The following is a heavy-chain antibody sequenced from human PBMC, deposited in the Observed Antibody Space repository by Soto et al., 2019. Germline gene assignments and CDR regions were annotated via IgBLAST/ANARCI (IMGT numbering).Heavy chain of an antibody. V-gene: IGHV4-39*01. D-gene: IGHD3-3*01. Sequence: SETLSLTCSVSNVSISNPIYYWAWIRQPPGKGLEWIGSIFYNGNAYYNPSLKSRVTMSVDTSQNQFSLKLSSVTAADTAVYYCAGRTSLASVEIFSGGLSGYNWVDPWGRGTLVTVSS. J-gene: IGHJ5*01. CDR1: NVSISNPIYY. CDR3: AGRTSLASVEIFSGGLSGYNWVDP. CDR2: IFYNGNA.